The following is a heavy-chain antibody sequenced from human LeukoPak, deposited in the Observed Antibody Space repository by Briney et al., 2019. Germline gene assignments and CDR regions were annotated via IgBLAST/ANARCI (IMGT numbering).Heavy chain of an antibody. CDR3: ASVHYYDSSGYWWFDP. V-gene: IGHV1-8*01. Sequence: EASVKVSCKASGYTFTSYDINWVRQATGQGLEWMGWMNPNSGNTGYAQKFQGRVTMTRNTSISTAYMELSSLRSEDTAVYYCASVHYYDSSGYWWFDPWGQGTLVTVSS. CDR2: MNPNSGNT. CDR1: GYTFTSYD. J-gene: IGHJ5*02. D-gene: IGHD3-22*01.